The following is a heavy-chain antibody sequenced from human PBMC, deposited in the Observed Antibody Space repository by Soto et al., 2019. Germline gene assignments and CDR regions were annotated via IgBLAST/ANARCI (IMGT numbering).Heavy chain of an antibody. CDR1: GFTFSLYS. Sequence: GGSLRLSCIASGFTFSLYSMIWVRQAPGKGLEWVSSISSSSTYIYYTDSLKGRFSISRDNAKNSLYLQMDSLRVEDTATYYCVRARATDSRPDYWGQGTLVTVSS. V-gene: IGHV3-21*01. CDR2: ISSSSTYI. J-gene: IGHJ4*02. CDR3: VRARATDSRPDY. D-gene: IGHD3-22*01.